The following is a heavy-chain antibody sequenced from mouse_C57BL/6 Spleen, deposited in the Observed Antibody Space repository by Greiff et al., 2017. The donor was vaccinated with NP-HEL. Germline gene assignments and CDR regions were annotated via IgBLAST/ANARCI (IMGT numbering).Heavy chain of an antibody. CDR3: ARGFHYYGSSYWYFDV. V-gene: IGHV5-17*01. D-gene: IGHD1-1*01. Sequence: EVQGVESGGGLVKPGGSLKLSCAASGFTFSDYGMHWVRQAPEKGLEWVAYISSGSSTIYYADTVKGRFTISRDNAKNTLFLQMTSLRSEDTAMYYCARGFHYYGSSYWYFDVWGTGTTVTVSS. J-gene: IGHJ1*03. CDR1: GFTFSDYG. CDR2: ISSGSSTI.